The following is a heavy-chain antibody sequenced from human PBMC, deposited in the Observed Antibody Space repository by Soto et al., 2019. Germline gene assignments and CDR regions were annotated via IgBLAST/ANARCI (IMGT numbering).Heavy chain of an antibody. CDR3: ARGEVWFGELFSVVSYYYYGMDV. CDR2: ISSSSSTI. D-gene: IGHD3-10*01. Sequence: GGSLRLSCAASGFTFRSYSMNWVRQAPGKGLEWVSYISSSSSTIYYADSVKGRFTISRDNAKNSLYLQMNSLRDEDTAVYYCARGEVWFGELFSVVSYYYYGMDVWGQGTTVTVSS. J-gene: IGHJ6*02. CDR1: GFTFRSYS. V-gene: IGHV3-48*02.